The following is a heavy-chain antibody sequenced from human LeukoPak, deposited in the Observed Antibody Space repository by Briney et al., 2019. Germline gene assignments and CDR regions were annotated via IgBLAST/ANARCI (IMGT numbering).Heavy chain of an antibody. Sequence: GGSLRLSCAASGFNVSSNYMSWVRQAPGKGLEWVSVIYSGDSTYYADSVKGRFTISRDNSKNTLYLQMNSLRAEDTAVYYCARDSVKKYYDILTGYYGAGAFDYWGQGTLVTVSS. J-gene: IGHJ4*02. CDR1: GFNVSSNY. CDR3: ARDSVKKYYDILTGYYGAGAFDY. V-gene: IGHV3-53*01. D-gene: IGHD3-9*01. CDR2: IYSGDST.